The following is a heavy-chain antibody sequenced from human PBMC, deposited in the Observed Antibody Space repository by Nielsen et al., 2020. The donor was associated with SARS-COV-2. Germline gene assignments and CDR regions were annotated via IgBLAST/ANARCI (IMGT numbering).Heavy chain of an antibody. CDR1: GFTFSSYS. V-gene: IGHV3-21*01. Sequence: GESLKISCAASGFTFSSYSMNWVRQAPGKGLEWVSSISSSSSYIYYADSVKGRFTISRDNAKNSLYLQMNSLRAEDTAVYYCASGNSGSYYGSGDYWGQGTLVTVSS. CDR2: ISSSSSYI. J-gene: IGHJ4*02. CDR3: ASGNSGSYYGSGDY. D-gene: IGHD1-26*01.